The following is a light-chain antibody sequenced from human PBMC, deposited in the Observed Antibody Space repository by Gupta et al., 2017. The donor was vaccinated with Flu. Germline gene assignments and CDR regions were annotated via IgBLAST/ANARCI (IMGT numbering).Light chain of an antibody. J-gene: IGLJ3*02. CDR1: SGSVATDYY. V-gene: IGLV8-61*01. CDR3: VVDLGRGIRV. Sequence: TVVTQAQSLSVSPGGTVTLTCRLTSGSVATDYYPSWYRQTPGQAPRTLLYNNNSRSAVVPGRFSGFILGNKAALTITGAQADDESHYYCVVDLGRGIRVFGGGTKLSVL. CDR2: NNN.